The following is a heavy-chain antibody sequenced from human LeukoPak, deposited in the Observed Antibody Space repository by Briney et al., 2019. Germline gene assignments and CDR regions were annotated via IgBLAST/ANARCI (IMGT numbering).Heavy chain of an antibody. CDR2: ISGSGGST. V-gene: IGHV3-23*01. Sequence: GALRLSCAASGFTFSSYAMSWVRQAPGKGLEWVSAISGSGGSTYYADSVKGRFTISRDNSKNTLYLQMNSLRAEDTAVYYCAKSQGYCSGGSCYSFDYWGQGTLVTVSS. CDR3: AKSQGYCSGGSCYSFDY. CDR1: GFTFSSYA. D-gene: IGHD2-15*01. J-gene: IGHJ4*02.